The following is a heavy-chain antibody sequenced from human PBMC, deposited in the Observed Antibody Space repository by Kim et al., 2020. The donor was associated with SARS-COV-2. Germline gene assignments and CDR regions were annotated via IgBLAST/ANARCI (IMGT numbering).Heavy chain of an antibody. V-gene: IGHV4-59*01. D-gene: IGHD3-9*01. Sequence: SETLSLTCTVSGGSISSYYWSWIRQPPGKGLEWIGHISYTGNTNYNPSLKSRVTMSVDTSKNHFTLKLSSVTAADTAVYYCARRYYDILTGYHYYFDYWGQGTLVTVSS. J-gene: IGHJ4*02. CDR3: ARRYYDILTGYHYYFDY. CDR2: ISYTGNT. CDR1: GGSISSYY.